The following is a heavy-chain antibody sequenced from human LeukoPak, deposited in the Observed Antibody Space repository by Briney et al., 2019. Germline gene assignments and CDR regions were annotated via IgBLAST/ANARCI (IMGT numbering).Heavy chain of an antibody. CDR1: GGSINSYY. Sequence: KTSETLSLTCTVSGGSINSYYWSWLRQPPGKGLEGRGYIYYSGSTNYNRSLRSRFTIPLATSKNQFSLKLSSVTAADTAVYYCARGPSYAPPAYWGQGTLVTVPS. CDR3: ARGPSYAPPAY. CDR2: IYYSGST. V-gene: IGHV4-59*01. D-gene: IGHD3-16*01. J-gene: IGHJ4*02.